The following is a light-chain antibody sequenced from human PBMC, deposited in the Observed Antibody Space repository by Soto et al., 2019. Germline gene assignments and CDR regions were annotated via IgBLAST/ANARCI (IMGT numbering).Light chain of an antibody. V-gene: IGKV3-20*01. J-gene: IGKJ1*01. CDR3: HQAGSSPQT. CDR1: PSVSSSD. Sequence: EIVLPQSPGTLSLSPGERATLSCRASPSVSSSDFARYQQKPGQAPRLLIYCASSRAPGIPDRFSGSGSGTDVTLTISRLEPEDFAVYAFHQAGSSPQTFGQGNKVEIK. CDR2: CAS.